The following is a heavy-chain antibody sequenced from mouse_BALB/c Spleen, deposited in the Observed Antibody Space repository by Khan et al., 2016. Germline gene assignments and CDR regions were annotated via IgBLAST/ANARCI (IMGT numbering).Heavy chain of an antibody. CDR3: ARKEITHFDY. J-gene: IGHJ2*01. CDR1: GYTFTSYW. D-gene: IGHD2-4*01. CDR2: INPSTGYT. V-gene: IGHV1-7*01. Sequence: QVQLQQSGAELAKPGASVKMSCKASGYTFTSYWMHWVKQRPGQGLEWIGYINPSTGYTEYNQKFKDKATLTADKSSSTAYMQLSSLTSEDSAVYYYARKEITHFDYWGQGTTLTVSS.